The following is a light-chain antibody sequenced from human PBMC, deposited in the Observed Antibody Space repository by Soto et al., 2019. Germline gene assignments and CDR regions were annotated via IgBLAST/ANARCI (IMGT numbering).Light chain of an antibody. Sequence: EVVMTQSPDTLSVSPGERATILCRASQSVSSNLAWYQQKPGQAPRLLIYGASTRATGIPARFSGSGSGTDFTLTISSLQPEDVATYYCQKYNSAPLTFGGGTKVDIK. CDR2: GAS. CDR1: QSVSSN. CDR3: QKYNSAPLT. J-gene: IGKJ4*01. V-gene: IGKV3-15*01.